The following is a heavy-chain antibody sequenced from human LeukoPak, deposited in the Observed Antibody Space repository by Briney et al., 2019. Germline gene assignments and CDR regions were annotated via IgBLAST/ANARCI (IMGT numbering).Heavy chain of an antibody. CDR2: ISSSSSYI. CDR1: GFTFSSYS. D-gene: IGHD6-19*01. V-gene: IGHV3-21*01. CDR3: ASDRQWLVRGENY. Sequence: GGSLGLSCAASGFTFSSYSMNWVRQAPGKGLEWVSSISSSSSYIYYADSVKGRFTISRDNAKNSLYLQMSSLRAEDTAVFYCASDRQWLVRGENYWGQGTLVTVSS. J-gene: IGHJ4*02.